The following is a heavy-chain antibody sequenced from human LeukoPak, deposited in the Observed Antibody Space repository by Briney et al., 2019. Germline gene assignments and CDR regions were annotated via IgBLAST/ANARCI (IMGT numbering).Heavy chain of an antibody. D-gene: IGHD4-17*01. J-gene: IGHJ2*01. CDR3: ARHLTTVSHLGNWYFDL. Sequence: QSGGSLRLSCAASGFTFSSYAMSWVRQAPGKGLEWVANIKQDGSEKYYVDSVKGRFTISRDNAKNSLYLQMNSLRAEDTAVYYCARHLTTVSHLGNWYFDLWGRGTLVTVSS. CDR2: IKQDGSEK. CDR1: GFTFSSYA. V-gene: IGHV3-7*01.